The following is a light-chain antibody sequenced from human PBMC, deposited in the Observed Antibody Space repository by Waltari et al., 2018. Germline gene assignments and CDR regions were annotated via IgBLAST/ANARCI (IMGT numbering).Light chain of an antibody. CDR3: YSTDSSGNHKV. Sequence: SYELTQPPSVSVAPGQTARITCSGDALTKKYSYWYQQKSDQAPVLVIYEDSKRPSGIPERFSGSSSGTMATLTISGAQVEDEADYYCYSTDSSGNHKVFGGGTKLTVL. CDR2: EDS. V-gene: IGLV3-10*01. CDR1: ALTKKY. J-gene: IGLJ3*02.